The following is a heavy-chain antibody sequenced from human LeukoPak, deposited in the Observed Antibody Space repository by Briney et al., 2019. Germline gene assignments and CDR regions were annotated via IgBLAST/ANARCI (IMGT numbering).Heavy chain of an antibody. V-gene: IGHV1-2*02. Sequence: GASVKVSCKASGYTFTGYYVHWVRQAPGQGLEWMGWINPNSGGTNYAQKFQGRVTMTRDTSISTAYMELSRLRSDDTAVYYCARGDIVVVPAAGPFDPWGQGTLVTVSS. CDR2: INPNSGGT. CDR1: GYTFTGYY. CDR3: ARGDIVVVPAAGPFDP. J-gene: IGHJ5*02. D-gene: IGHD2-2*01.